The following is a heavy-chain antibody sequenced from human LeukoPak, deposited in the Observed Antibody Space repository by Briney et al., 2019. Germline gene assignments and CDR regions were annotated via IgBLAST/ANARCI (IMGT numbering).Heavy chain of an antibody. Sequence: GGSLRLSCAASGLTFRGSAVHWVRQASGKGLEQAPRIKSTTNNYATAYVSSLKGSFTISRDDSKDTAYLQMNSLETEDTAVYYCTRRGDEHYYSSGGDFWGQGTLVTGSS. V-gene: IGHV3-73*01. D-gene: IGHD3-22*01. CDR2: IKSTTNNYAT. J-gene: IGHJ4*02. CDR1: GLTFRGSA. CDR3: TRRGDEHYYSSGGDF.